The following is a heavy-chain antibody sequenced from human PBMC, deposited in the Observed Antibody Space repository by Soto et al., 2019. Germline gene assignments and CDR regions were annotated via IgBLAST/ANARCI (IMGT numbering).Heavy chain of an antibody. V-gene: IGHV1-69*13. Sequence: GASVKVSCKASGGTFSSYAISWVRQAPGQGLEWMGGIIPIFGTANYAQKFQGRVTITADESTSTAYMELSSLRSEDTAVYYCARSPGSTNWFDPWGQGTLVTVSS. CDR3: ARSPGSTNWFDP. CDR2: IIPIFGTA. D-gene: IGHD2-2*01. CDR1: GGTFSSYA. J-gene: IGHJ5*02.